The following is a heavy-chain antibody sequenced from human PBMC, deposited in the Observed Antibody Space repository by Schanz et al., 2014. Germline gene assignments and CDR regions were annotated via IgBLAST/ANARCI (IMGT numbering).Heavy chain of an antibody. V-gene: IGHV3-33*01. CDR3: ATEGPRGTRHPINYYYAMDN. CDR2: IWYDGNNK. J-gene: IGHJ6*02. D-gene: IGHD6-6*01. Sequence: QVQLVESGGGVVQPGRSLRLSCATSGLNFDYYGMNWVRQAPGKGLEWVAIIWYDGNNKKYADSVKGRFTISRDNFKNTLFLQMNRLRAEDTAVYYCATEGPRGTRHPINYYYAMDNWGQGTKVTV. CDR1: GLNFDYYG.